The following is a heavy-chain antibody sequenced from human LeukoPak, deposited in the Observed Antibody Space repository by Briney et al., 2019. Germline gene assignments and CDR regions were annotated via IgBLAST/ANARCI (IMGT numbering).Heavy chain of an antibody. CDR3: ARRGYCSSTSCAWYFDL. V-gene: IGHV4-39*01. CDR2: IYYSGST. D-gene: IGHD2-2*01. J-gene: IGHJ2*01. Sequence: PSETLSLTCTVSGGSISSSSYYWGWIRQPPGKGLEWIGSIYYSGSTYYNPSLKSRVTISVDTSKNQFSLKLSSVTAADTAVYYCARRGYCSSTSCAWYFDLWGRGTLVTVSS. CDR1: GGSISSSSYY.